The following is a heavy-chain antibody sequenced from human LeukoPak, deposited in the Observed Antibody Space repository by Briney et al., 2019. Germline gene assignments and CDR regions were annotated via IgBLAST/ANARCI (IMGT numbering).Heavy chain of an antibody. CDR2: IIPILGIA. Sequence: GASVKVSCKASGGTFSSYAISWVRQAPGQGLEWMGRIIPILGIANYAQKFQGRVTITADKSTSTAYMELSSLRSEDTAVYYCARVQSSELRFLEWLPDYWGQGTLVTVSS. CDR3: ARVQSSELRFLEWLPDY. D-gene: IGHD3-3*01. V-gene: IGHV1-69*04. CDR1: GGTFSSYA. J-gene: IGHJ4*02.